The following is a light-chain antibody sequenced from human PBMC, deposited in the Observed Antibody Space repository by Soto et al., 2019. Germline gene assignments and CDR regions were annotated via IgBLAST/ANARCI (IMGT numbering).Light chain of an antibody. CDR2: AVR. CDR1: NSDVGRYNS. J-gene: IGLJ1*01. Sequence: QSALTQPHSVSGSPGQSVTISCTGTNSDVGRYNSVSWYQQLPGKAPQLIISAVRQRPSGVPDRFSGSKSGNTASLTISGLQTDDEADYYCCSYKSISTYVFGTGTKLTVL. CDR3: CSYKSISTYV. V-gene: IGLV2-11*01.